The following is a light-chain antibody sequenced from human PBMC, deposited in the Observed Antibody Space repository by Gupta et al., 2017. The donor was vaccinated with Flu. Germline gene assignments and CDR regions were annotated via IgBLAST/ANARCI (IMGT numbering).Light chain of an antibody. CDR3: AAVEGSRNGFWV. CDR2: SNN. CDR1: SANIGSNT. J-gene: IGLJ3*02. Sequence: MSWSGSSANIGSNTVACYQQRPGKAPNVLIYSNNRRPPGGPDRCSGSKSGATAALAISGRQAEEEADYYCAAVEGSRNGFWVFGGGTKVTVL. V-gene: IGLV1-44*01.